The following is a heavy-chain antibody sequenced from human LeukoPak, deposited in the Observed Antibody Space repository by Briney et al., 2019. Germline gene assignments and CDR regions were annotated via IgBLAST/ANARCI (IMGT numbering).Heavy chain of an antibody. CDR2: ISYDGSNK. CDR3: ARDTIRVNNWFDP. CDR1: GFTFSSYG. Sequence: GGSLRLSCAASGFTFSSYGMHWVRQAPGKGLEWVAVISYDGSNKYYADSVKGRFTISRDNSKNTLYLQMNSLRAEDTAVYYCARDTIRVNNWFDPWGQGTLVTVSS. V-gene: IGHV3-30*03. D-gene: IGHD3-10*01. J-gene: IGHJ5*02.